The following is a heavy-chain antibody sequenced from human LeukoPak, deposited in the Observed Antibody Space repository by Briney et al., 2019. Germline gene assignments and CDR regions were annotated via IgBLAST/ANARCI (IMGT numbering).Heavy chain of an antibody. Sequence: SETLSLTCTVSGGSISSYYWSWIRQPPGKGLEWIGYIYYSGSTSYNPSLKSRVTISVDTSKNQFSLKLSSVTAADTAVYYCARHKRRDIVVVPAASRNWFDPWGQGTLVTVSS. V-gene: IGHV4-59*08. CDR1: GGSISSYY. CDR2: IYYSGST. CDR3: ARHKRRDIVVVPAASRNWFDP. D-gene: IGHD2-2*01. J-gene: IGHJ5*02.